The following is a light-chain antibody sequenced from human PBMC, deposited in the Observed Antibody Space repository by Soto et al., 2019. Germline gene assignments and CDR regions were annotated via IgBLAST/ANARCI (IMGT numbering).Light chain of an antibody. CDR3: QQYGSSPTT. CDR1: QSVSSSY. V-gene: IGKV3-20*01. CDR2: GAS. J-gene: IGKJ1*01. Sequence: EIILTQSPDTLSLSPGERATLSCRASQSVSSSYLAWYQQKPGQAPRLLIYGASSRATGIPDRFSGSGSGTDFTLTISRLEPEDFAVYYCQQYGSSPTTFGQGTKVDIK.